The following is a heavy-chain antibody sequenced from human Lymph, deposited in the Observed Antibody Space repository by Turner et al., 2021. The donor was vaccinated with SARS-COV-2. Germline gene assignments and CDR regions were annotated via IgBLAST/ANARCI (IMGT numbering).Heavy chain of an antibody. J-gene: IGHJ5*02. CDR3: ARQTVNNWVDP. V-gene: IGHV4-59*01. D-gene: IGHD2-21*02. CDR2: IFYRGST. Sequence: QVQLQESGTRLVKPLETLSLTCTVSGGSMNNNYWSWIRQPPGKRLGWIGFIFYRGSTNYNPSLKGRVTISVDTSENQFSLKLTSVTAADTAIYYCARQTVNNWVDPWGQGTLVTVSS. CDR1: GGSMNNNY.